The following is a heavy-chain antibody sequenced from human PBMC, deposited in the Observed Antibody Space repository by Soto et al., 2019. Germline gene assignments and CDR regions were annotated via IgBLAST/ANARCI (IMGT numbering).Heavy chain of an antibody. D-gene: IGHD3-22*01. Sequence: QVQLVQSGAEVKKPGSSVKVSCKASGGTFSSYAISWVRQAPGQGLEWMGGIIPIFGTANYAQKFQGRVTITADESTSTAYMELSSLRSEDTAVYYCARPHSGSGYYPRDYYYYGMDVWGQGTTVTVSS. CDR1: GGTFSSYA. CDR3: ARPHSGSGYYPRDYYYYGMDV. J-gene: IGHJ6*02. CDR2: IIPIFGTA. V-gene: IGHV1-69*01.